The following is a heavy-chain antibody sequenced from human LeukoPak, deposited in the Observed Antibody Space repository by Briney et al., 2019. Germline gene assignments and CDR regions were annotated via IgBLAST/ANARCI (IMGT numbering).Heavy chain of an antibody. CDR1: GGSVSSGTYY. D-gene: IGHD3-10*01. Sequence: SETLSLTCTASGGSVSSGTYYWSWIRQPPGKGLEWIGYIYYSGSTNFNPSLKSRVTISVDTSKNQFSLKLSSVTAADTAVYYCARDVRGVFDYWGQGTLVTVSS. V-gene: IGHV4-61*01. CDR2: IYYSGST. CDR3: ARDVRGVFDY. J-gene: IGHJ4*02.